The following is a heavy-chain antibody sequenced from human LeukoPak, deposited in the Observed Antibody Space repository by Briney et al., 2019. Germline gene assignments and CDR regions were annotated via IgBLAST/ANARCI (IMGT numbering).Heavy chain of an antibody. V-gene: IGHV3-23*01. J-gene: IGHJ4*02. CDR1: GFAFSSYA. Sequence: GGSLRLSCAASGFAFSSYAMSRVRQAPGKGLEWVSAISGSGGSTYYADSVKGRFTISRDNSKNTLYLQMNSLRAEDTTVYYCAKDRPTVTIYHTHWGQGTLVTVSS. D-gene: IGHD4-17*01. CDR2: ISGSGGST. CDR3: AKDRPTVTIYHTH.